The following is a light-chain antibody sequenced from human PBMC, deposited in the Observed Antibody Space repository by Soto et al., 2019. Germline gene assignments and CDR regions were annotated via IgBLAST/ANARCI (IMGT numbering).Light chain of an antibody. J-gene: IGLJ1*01. CDR3: SSYTSSSTLLYV. V-gene: IGLV2-14*01. CDR1: SSDVGGYNY. Sequence: QSALTQPASVSGSPGQSITISCTGTSSDVGGYNYVSWYQQHPGKAPKLMIYEVRNRPSGVSNRFSGSKSGNTASLTISGLQAEDEDDYYYSSYTSSSTLLYVFGTGTKLTVL. CDR2: EVR.